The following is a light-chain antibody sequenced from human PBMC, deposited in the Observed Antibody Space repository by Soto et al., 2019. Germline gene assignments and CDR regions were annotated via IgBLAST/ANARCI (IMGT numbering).Light chain of an antibody. CDR1: QSISTW. CDR3: QQYNSYSPGRT. Sequence: DIQMTQSHSTLSASVGERVTITCRAIQSISTWLAWFQQKPGKAPDLLIYDASSLESGVPSRFSGSGSGTEFTLTISSLQHDDFATYYCQQYNSYSPGRTFGQGTKVDIK. V-gene: IGKV1-5*01. CDR2: DAS. J-gene: IGKJ1*01.